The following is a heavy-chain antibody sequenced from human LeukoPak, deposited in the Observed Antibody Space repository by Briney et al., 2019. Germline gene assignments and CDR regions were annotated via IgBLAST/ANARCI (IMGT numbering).Heavy chain of an antibody. D-gene: IGHD3-22*01. CDR3: ARDPHDSSP. V-gene: IGHV1-69*04. CDR2: IIPILGIA. Sequence: SVKVSCKASGGTFSSYAISWVRQAPGQGPEWMGRIIPILGIANYAQKFQGRVTITADKSTSTAYMELSSLRSEDTAVYYCARDPHDSSPWGQGTLVTVSS. J-gene: IGHJ4*02. CDR1: GGTFSSYA.